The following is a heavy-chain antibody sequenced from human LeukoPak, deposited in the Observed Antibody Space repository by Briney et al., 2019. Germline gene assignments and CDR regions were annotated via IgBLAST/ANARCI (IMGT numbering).Heavy chain of an antibody. CDR3: ATTLYCSSTSCYYTRVGWCDP. D-gene: IGHD2-2*01. Sequence: ASLKGSCKVFGDTPTEVSMHWVRQAPVKGLLWRGGFEPEDGETNYVQKFQGRVSMAEDTSTDTAYMELSSLRCDETAVYYCATTLYCSSTSCYYTRVGWCDPWGQGTLVTVSS. CDR2: FEPEDGET. J-gene: IGHJ5*02. CDR1: GDTPTEVS. V-gene: IGHV1-24*01.